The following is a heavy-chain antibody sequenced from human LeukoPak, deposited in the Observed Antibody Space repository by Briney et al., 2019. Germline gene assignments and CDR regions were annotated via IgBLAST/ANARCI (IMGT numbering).Heavy chain of an antibody. CDR3: ARVTGGYPSFDY. D-gene: IGHD5-12*01. J-gene: IGHJ4*02. Sequence: GGSLRLSCVASGFTFSSYWMHWVRQAPGKGLGWVSRIYSDESTTSYAASVKGRFTISRDNAKNTLYLQMNSLRAEDTAVYYCARVTGGYPSFDYWGQGTLVTVSS. CDR1: GFTFSSYW. CDR2: IYSDESTT. V-gene: IGHV3-74*01.